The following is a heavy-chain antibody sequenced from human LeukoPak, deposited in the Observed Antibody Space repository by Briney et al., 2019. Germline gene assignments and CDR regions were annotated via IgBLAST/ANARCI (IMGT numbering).Heavy chain of an antibody. J-gene: IGHJ3*02. Sequence: PGGSLRLSCAASGFTFSSYGMHWVRQAPGKGLEWVAVISYDGSNKYYADSVKGRFTISRDNSKNTLYLQTNSLRAEDTAVYYCAKYYDSSGYYSEHNDAFDIWGQGTMVTVSS. D-gene: IGHD3-22*01. V-gene: IGHV3-30*18. CDR1: GFTFSSYG. CDR2: ISYDGSNK. CDR3: AKYYDSSGYYSEHNDAFDI.